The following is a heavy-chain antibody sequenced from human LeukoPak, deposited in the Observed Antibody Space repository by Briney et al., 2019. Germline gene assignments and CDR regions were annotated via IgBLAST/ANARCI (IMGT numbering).Heavy chain of an antibody. J-gene: IGHJ3*02. CDR3: APASSQDAFDI. D-gene: IGHD2-2*01. CDR1: GYTFTSYC. CDR2: ISAYTGNT. Sequence: GASLKVSCKASGYTFTSYCSSWVRQAPGQGLEWMGSISAYTGNTHYAQKLEGRVTITTDTPTTPAYMELTGLSSADTAVSYRAPASSQDAFDIWGQGTMVTVSS. V-gene: IGHV1-18*01.